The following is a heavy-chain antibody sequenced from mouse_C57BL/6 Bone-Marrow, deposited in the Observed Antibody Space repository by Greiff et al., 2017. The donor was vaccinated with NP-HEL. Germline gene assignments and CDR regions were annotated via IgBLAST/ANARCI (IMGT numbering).Heavy chain of an antibody. CDR1: GYTFTSYG. Sequence: VQLQQSGAELARPGASVKLSCKASGYTFTSYGISWVKQRTGQGLEWIGEIYPRSGNTYYSEKFKGKATLTADKSSSTAYMELRSLTSEDSAVYFCATPLLLRSTWFAYWGQGTLVTVSA. J-gene: IGHJ3*01. CDR3: ATPLLLRSTWFAY. CDR2: IYPRSGNT. V-gene: IGHV1-81*01. D-gene: IGHD1-1*01.